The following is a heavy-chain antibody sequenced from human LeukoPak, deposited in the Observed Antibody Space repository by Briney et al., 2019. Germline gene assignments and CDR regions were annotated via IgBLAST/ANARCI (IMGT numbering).Heavy chain of an antibody. CDR3: ARGDYGDH. V-gene: IGHV3-30*03. CDR2: ISYDGSNK. Sequence: GGSLRLSCAASGFTFSSYGMHWVRQAPGKGLEWVAVISYDGSNKYYADSVKGRFTISRDNSKNTLYLQMNSPRSDDTAVYYCARGDYGDHWGQGALVTVSS. CDR1: GFTFSSYG. J-gene: IGHJ4*02.